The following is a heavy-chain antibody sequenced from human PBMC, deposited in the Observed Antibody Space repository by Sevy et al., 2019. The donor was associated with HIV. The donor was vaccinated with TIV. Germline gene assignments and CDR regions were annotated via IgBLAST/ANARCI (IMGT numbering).Heavy chain of an antibody. D-gene: IGHD3-22*01. J-gene: IGHJ4*02. CDR1: GGSISSSNYY. Sequence: SLTCTVSGGSISSSNYYWGWIRQPPGKGLEWIANIYYTGSTYYNPSLKSRVTIFADTSKNQFSLKLSSVTAADTAVYYCARQMHYYDSAGYYHWDYWGQGTLVTVSS. V-gene: IGHV4-39*01. CDR2: IYYTGST. CDR3: ARQMHYYDSAGYYHWDY.